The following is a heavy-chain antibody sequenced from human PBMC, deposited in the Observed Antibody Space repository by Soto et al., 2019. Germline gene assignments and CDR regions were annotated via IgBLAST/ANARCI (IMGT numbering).Heavy chain of an antibody. J-gene: IGHJ4*02. CDR1: GYTFTGYY. V-gene: IGHV1-2*04. D-gene: IGHD3-16*01. CDR3: ARSLKPVTSGEYYFDY. Sequence: ASVKVSCKASGYTFTGYYMHWVRQAPGQGLEWMGWINPNSGGTNYAQKFQGWVTMTRDTSISTAYMELSRLRSDDTAVYYCARSLKPVTSGEYYFDYWGQGTLVTVSS. CDR2: INPNSGGT.